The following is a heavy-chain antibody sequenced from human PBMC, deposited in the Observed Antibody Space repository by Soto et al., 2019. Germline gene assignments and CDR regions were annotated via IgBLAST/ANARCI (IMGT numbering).Heavy chain of an antibody. J-gene: IGHJ5*02. CDR3: ASSPDYYDSSGYPKNWFDP. Sequence: TSETLSLTCTVSGGSISSGDYYWSWIRQPPGKGLEWIGYIYYSGSTYYNPSLKSRVTISVDTSKNQFSLKLSSVTAADTAVYYCASSPDYYDSSGYPKNWFDPWGQGTLVTVSS. CDR1: GGSISSGDYY. D-gene: IGHD3-22*01. V-gene: IGHV4-30-4*01. CDR2: IYYSGST.